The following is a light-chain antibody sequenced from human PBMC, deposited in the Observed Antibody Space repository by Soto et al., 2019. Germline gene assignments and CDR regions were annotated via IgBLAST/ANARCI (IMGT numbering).Light chain of an antibody. CDR3: QQYNFSPRT. V-gene: IGKV3-15*01. CDR2: GAS. CDR1: QSLGSN. J-gene: IGKJ1*01. Sequence: EKVMTQSPATLSVSPGERATLSCRASQSLGSNLAWYQHKPGQAPRLLIYGASTRATGIPARFSGSGSGTEFTLTISNLQSEDFAVYYCQQYNFSPRTFGQGTKVEVK.